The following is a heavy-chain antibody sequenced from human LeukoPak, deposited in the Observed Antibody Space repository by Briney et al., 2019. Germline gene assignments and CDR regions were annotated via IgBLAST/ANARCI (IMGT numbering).Heavy chain of an antibody. D-gene: IGHD6-13*01. CDR2: ISYDGSNK. CDR1: GFTFSSYA. Sequence: ERSLRLSCAASGFTFSSYAMHWVRQAPGKGLEWVAVISYDGSNKYYADSVKGRFTISRDNSKNTLYLQMNSLRAEDTAVYYCARERYSSSWYAGGSFDYWGQGTLVTVSS. V-gene: IGHV3-30-3*01. J-gene: IGHJ4*02. CDR3: ARERYSSSWYAGGSFDY.